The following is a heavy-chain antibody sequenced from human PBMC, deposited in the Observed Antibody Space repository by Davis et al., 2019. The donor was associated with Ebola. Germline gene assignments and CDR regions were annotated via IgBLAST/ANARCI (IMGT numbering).Heavy chain of an antibody. CDR3: TSSNWNDEDY. V-gene: IGHV3-48*03. D-gene: IGHD1-1*01. CDR2: ISSSGSTI. J-gene: IGHJ4*02. CDR1: GFTFSSYE. Sequence: PGGSLRLSCAASGFTFSSYEMNWVRQAPGKGLEWVSYISSSGSTIYYADSVKGRFTISRDNAKNSLYLQMNSLRVEDTAVYYCTSSNWNDEDYWGQGTLVTVS.